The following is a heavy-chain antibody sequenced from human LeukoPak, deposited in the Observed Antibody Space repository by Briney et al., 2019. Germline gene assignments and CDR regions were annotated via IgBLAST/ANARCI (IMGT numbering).Heavy chain of an antibody. CDR2: IYYSGST. CDR3: AREGGYSSGWALGSDLPRAFDI. Sequence: PSETLSLTCTVSGGSISSYYWSWIRQPPGKGLEWIGYIYYSGSTNYNPSLKSRVTISVDTSKNQFSLKLSSVTAADTAVYYCAREGGYSSGWALGSDLPRAFDIWGQGTMVTVSS. V-gene: IGHV4-59*01. J-gene: IGHJ3*02. CDR1: GGSISSYY. D-gene: IGHD6-19*01.